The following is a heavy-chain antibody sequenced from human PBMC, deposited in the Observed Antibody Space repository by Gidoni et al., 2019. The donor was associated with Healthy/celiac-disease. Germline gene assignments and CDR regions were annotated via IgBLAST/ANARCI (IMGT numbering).Heavy chain of an antibody. J-gene: IGHJ3*02. Sequence: EVQLLESGGGLVQPGGSLRLSCAASGFTFSSYAMSWVRQAPGKGLEWVSAISGSGGSTYYADSVKGRFTISRDNSKNTLYLQMNSLRAEDTAVYYCAKLEKYFHMADACFDIWGQGTMVTVSS. CDR1: GFTFSSYA. D-gene: IGHD3-9*01. CDR2: ISGSGGST. V-gene: IGHV3-23*01. CDR3: AKLEKYFHMADACFDI.